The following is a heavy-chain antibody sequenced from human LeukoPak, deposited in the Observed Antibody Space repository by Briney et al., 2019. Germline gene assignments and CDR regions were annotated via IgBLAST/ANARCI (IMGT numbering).Heavy chain of an antibody. Sequence: GGSLRLSCAASGFTFSSYSMNWVRQAPGKGLVWVSSISSSSSYIYYADSVKGRSTISRDNAKNSLYLQMNSLRAEDTAVYYCARDGTHYSGNYYFDYWGQGTLVTVSS. D-gene: IGHD1-26*01. CDR1: GFTFSSYS. V-gene: IGHV3-21*06. CDR3: ARDGTHYSGNYYFDY. J-gene: IGHJ4*02. CDR2: ISSSSSYI.